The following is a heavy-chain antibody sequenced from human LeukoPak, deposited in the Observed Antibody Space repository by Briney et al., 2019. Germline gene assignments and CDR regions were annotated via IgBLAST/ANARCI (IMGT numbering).Heavy chain of an antibody. J-gene: IGHJ4*02. V-gene: IGHV3-48*03. CDR1: GFTFSSYE. CDR2: ISSSGTTI. D-gene: IGHD2-8*01. Sequence: GGSLRLSCAASGFTFSSYEMNWVRQAPGKGLEWVSYISSSGTTIYYADSVKGRFTISRDNAKNSLYLQMNSLRAEDTAVYYCAKAPHCPNDVCRYFDYWGQGILVTVSS. CDR3: AKAPHCPNDVCRYFDY.